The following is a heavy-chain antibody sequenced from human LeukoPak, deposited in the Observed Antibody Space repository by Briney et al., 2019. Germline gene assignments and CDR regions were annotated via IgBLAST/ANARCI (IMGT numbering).Heavy chain of an antibody. J-gene: IGHJ4*02. CDR3: ARGSGYYYDSSGYLIPPTFDY. CDR2: INSNSGDR. Sequence: ASVKVSCKASGYTFTAYFMHWVRQAPGQGLEWMGWINSNSGDRGYAQKFQDRVTMTRDTSINTVYMDLSRLGSDDTAVYYCARGSGYYYDSSGYLIPPTFDYWGQGTLVTVSS. CDR1: GYTFTAYF. D-gene: IGHD3-22*01. V-gene: IGHV1-2*02.